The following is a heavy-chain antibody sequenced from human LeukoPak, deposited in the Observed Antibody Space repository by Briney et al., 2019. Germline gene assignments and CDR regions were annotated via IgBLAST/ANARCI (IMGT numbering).Heavy chain of an antibody. D-gene: IGHD1-26*01. V-gene: IGHV1-46*01. J-gene: IGHJ4*02. Sequence: GASVKVSRKASGYTFTSNYMHWVRQAPGQGLEWMGIINPSGGSTSYAQKFQGRVTMTRDTSTSTVYMKLSSLRSEDTAVYYCACLGATRFGWGQGTLVTVSS. CDR1: GYTFTSNY. CDR2: INPSGGST. CDR3: ACLGATRFG.